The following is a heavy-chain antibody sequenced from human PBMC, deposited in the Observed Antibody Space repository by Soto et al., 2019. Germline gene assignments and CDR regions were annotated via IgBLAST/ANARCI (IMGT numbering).Heavy chain of an antibody. V-gene: IGHV3-23*01. D-gene: IGHD6-13*01. CDR3: AKVRESAAIGNFDY. CDR2: ISGSGATT. CDR1: GFTFSNYA. Sequence: GGSLRLSCEACGFTFSNYAMSWGRQAPGKGLELVSVISGSGATTYYADSVKGRFTISRDNSKNTLYVQMSSLRAEDTAMYYCAKVRESAAIGNFDYWGQGTLVTVSS. J-gene: IGHJ4*02.